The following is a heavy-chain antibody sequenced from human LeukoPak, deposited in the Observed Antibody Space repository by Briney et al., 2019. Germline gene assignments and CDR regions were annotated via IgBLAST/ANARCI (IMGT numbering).Heavy chain of an antibody. CDR2: VHYRGNT. J-gene: IGHJ6*02. CDR1: GVSTSNFY. D-gene: IGHD3-3*01. Sequence: SETLSLTCSVSGVSTSNFYFSWIRQPPGKGLEWIGYVHYRGNTNYNPSLKSRITISVDTSKNQFSLKPSSVTAADTAVYYCASLLTYYDFWSGLDVWGQGTTVTVSS. V-gene: IGHV4-59*08. CDR3: ASLLTYYDFWSGLDV.